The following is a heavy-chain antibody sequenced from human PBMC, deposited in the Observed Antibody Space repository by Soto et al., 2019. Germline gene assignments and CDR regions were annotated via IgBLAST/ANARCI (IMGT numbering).Heavy chain of an antibody. J-gene: IGHJ5*02. Sequence: PSETLSLTCAVYGGSFSGYYWSWIRQPPGKGLEWIGEINHSGSTNYNPSLKSRVTISVDTSKNQFSLKLSSVTAADTAVYYCARGRITIFGVSVPLHHLNWFDPWGQGTMVTVSS. CDR1: GGSFSGYY. V-gene: IGHV4-34*01. CDR3: ARGRITIFGVSVPLHHLNWFDP. D-gene: IGHD3-3*01. CDR2: INHSGST.